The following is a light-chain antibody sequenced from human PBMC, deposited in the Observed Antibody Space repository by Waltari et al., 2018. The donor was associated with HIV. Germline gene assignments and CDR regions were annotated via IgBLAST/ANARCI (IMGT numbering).Light chain of an antibody. CDR3: CSYTGTYTLL. CDR2: DVT. J-gene: IGLJ3*02. Sequence: QSALTQPRPVSGSPGQSVTISCTGTSSVVGDYNYASCYQQPPGKAPKVMIYDVTKRPSGVPDRFSGSKSGNTASLTISGLQAEDEADYYCCSYTGTYTLLFGGGTKLTVL. CDR1: SSVVGDYNY. V-gene: IGLV2-11*01.